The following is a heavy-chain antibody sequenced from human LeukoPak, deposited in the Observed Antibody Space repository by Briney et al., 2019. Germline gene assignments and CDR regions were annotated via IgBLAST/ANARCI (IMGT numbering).Heavy chain of an antibody. J-gene: IGHJ4*02. Sequence: SETLSLTCTVSGGSISSYYWSWVRQPPGKGLEWIGYIYYSGSTNYNPSLKSRVTISVDTSKNQFSLKVSSVTAADTAVYYCARDSGPGFDYWGQGTLVTVSS. CDR2: IYYSGST. V-gene: IGHV4-59*01. CDR3: ARDSGPGFDY. CDR1: GGSISSYY. D-gene: IGHD6-19*01.